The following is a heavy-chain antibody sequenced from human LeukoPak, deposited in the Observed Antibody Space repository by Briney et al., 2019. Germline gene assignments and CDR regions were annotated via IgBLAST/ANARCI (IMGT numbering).Heavy chain of an antibody. D-gene: IGHD3-10*01. CDR1: SASISSSPYY. V-gene: IGHV4-39*02. CDR2: ISYSGTT. J-gene: IGHJ4*02. CDR3: AANSADYNTLGSSYKV. Sequence: SETLSLTCTVSSASISSSPYYWGWIRQSPGKGLEWIGSISYSGTTYYNPSLKSRVTISVDTSKNHFSLKLSSVTAADPAVYYCAANSADYNTLGSSYKVWGQGTLVAVSS.